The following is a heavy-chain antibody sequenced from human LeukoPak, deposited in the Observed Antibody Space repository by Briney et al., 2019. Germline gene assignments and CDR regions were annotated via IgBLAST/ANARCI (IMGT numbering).Heavy chain of an antibody. J-gene: IGHJ4*02. CDR3: AKERCSLGCDGYDS. D-gene: IGHD2-2*03. CDR1: GLTFSNDA. CDR2: TTSTGTVT. V-gene: IGHV3-23*01. Sequence: GGSLRLSGAASGLTFSNDAMLWVRQAPGKGLEWISSTTSTGTVTFYADSVRGRFTISRDNPKDTLYLQMNSLRAEDTAVYYCAKERCSLGCDGYDSWGQGTLVVVSS.